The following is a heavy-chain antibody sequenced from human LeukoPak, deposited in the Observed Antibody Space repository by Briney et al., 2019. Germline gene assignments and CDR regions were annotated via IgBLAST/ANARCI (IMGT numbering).Heavy chain of an antibody. Sequence: SETLSFTCTVSGGSISSGPNFWGWIRQPPGKGLEWIGSIHYSGTTHYNLSLKSRVTISVDTSKNQFSLRLSSVTAADTAVYYCARDGDYGGNSGWFDPWGQGTLVTVSS. CDR2: IHYSGTT. CDR1: GGSISSGPNF. D-gene: IGHD4-23*01. V-gene: IGHV4-39*02. J-gene: IGHJ5*02. CDR3: ARDGDYGGNSGWFDP.